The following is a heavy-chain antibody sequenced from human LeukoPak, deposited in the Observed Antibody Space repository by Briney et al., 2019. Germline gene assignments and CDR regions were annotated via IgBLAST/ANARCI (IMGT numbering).Heavy chain of an antibody. J-gene: IGHJ4*02. Sequence: GGSLRLSCAASGFTFSSYSMNWVRQAPGKGLEWLSTITRSGSNLYYADSVKGRFTTSRDDAKDSVCLQMESLRVEDTAIYYCARNFDSWGQGTLVTVSS. V-gene: IGHV3-21*01. CDR1: GFTFSSYS. CDR3: ARNFDS. CDR2: ITRSGSNL.